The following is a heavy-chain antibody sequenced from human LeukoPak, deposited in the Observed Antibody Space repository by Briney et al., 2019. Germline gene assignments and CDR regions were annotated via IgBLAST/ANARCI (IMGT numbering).Heavy chain of an antibody. Sequence: GSLRLSCAASGFTFSSYSMNWVRQAPGKGLEWVSYISNNIEYYSDSVKGRFTISRDNAKKSLYLQMNSLRGEDTAVYYCAREGGSGSFLGYWGQGTLVTVSS. CDR3: AREGGSGSFLGY. D-gene: IGHD1-26*01. J-gene: IGHJ4*02. V-gene: IGHV3-48*01. CDR2: ISNNIE. CDR1: GFTFSSYS.